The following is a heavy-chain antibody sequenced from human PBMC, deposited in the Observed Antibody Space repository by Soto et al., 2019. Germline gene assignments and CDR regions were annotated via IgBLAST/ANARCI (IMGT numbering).Heavy chain of an antibody. V-gene: IGHV2-5*02. CDR1: GFSLTTRGVA. CDR2: TYWDDDK. CDR3: VHESISIFGDFYMDV. D-gene: IGHD3-3*01. J-gene: IGHJ6*03. Sequence: QITLKESGPALVKPTQTLTLTCTFSGFSLTTRGVAVGWVRQPPGKALEWLSLTYWDDDKRYTPSLRTRLSISKGPYDPQVVLTMTDMDPADTATYCCVHESISIFGDFYMDVWGKGTTVTVSS.